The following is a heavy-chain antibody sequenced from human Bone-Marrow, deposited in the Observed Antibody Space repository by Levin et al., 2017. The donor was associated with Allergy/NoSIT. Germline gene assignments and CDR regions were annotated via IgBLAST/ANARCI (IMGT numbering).Heavy chain of an antibody. J-gene: IGHJ6*03. Sequence: GESLKISCAASGFTFSSYAMSWVRQAPGKGLEWVSAISGSGGSTYYADSVKGRFTISRDNSKNTLYLQMNSLRAEDTAVYYCAKGYCSSTSCSRGPFYYYYYMDVWGKGTTVTVSS. CDR3: AKGYCSSTSCSRGPFYYYYYMDV. CDR1: GFTFSSYA. D-gene: IGHD2-2*01. CDR2: ISGSGGST. V-gene: IGHV3-23*01.